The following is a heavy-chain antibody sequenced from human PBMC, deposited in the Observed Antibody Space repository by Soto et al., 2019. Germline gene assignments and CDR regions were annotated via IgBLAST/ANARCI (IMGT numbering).Heavy chain of an antibody. CDR2: IYYSGST. CDR3: ARLEGYYDILTGYPPSEPG. D-gene: IGHD3-9*01. CDR1: GGSISSSSYY. V-gene: IGHV4-39*01. Sequence: SETLSLTCTVSGGSISSSSYYWGWIRQPPGKGLEWIGSIYYSGSTYYNPSLKSRVTISVDTSKNQFSLKLSSVTAADTAVYYCARLEGYYDILTGYPPSEPGWGQGTLVTVSS. J-gene: IGHJ4*02.